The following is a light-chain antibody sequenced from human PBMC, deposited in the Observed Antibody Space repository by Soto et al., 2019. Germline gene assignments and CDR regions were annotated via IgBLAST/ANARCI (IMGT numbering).Light chain of an antibody. V-gene: IGKV1-5*03. J-gene: IGKJ1*01. CDR3: QQYNSYPT. Sequence: SKMTQSPASVSASVGGRVTITCRASQSISSWLAWYQQKPGKAPKLLIYKASSLESGVPSRFSGSGSGTEFTLTISSLQPDDFATYYCQQYNSYPTFGQGTKVDI. CDR1: QSISSW. CDR2: KAS.